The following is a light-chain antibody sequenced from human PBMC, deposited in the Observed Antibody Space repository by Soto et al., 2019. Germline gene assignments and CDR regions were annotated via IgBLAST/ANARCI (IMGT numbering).Light chain of an antibody. CDR2: GAS. CDR1: LSVSVY. CDR3: QQYGSSPRT. J-gene: IGKJ1*01. Sequence: EIVLTQSPATLSLSPGERATLSCRTSLSVSVYLDWYQQKPGQAPRLLIYGASSRATGIPDRFSGSGSGTDFTLTISRLEPEDFAVYYCQQYGSSPRTFGQGTKVDIK. V-gene: IGKV3-20*01.